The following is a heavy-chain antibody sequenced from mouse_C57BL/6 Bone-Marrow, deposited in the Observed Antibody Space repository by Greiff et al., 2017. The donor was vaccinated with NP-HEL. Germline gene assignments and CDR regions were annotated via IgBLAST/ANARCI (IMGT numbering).Heavy chain of an antibody. Sequence: EVQLQQSGAELVRPGASVKLSCTASGFNIKDDYMHWVKQRPEQGLEWIGWIDPENGDTEYASKFQGKATITAGTSSNTAYLQLSSLTSEDTAVYYCTTGITPYWGQGTLVTVSA. CDR1: GFNIKDDY. V-gene: IGHV14-4*01. CDR2: IDPENGDT. D-gene: IGHD1-1*01. J-gene: IGHJ3*01. CDR3: TTGITPY.